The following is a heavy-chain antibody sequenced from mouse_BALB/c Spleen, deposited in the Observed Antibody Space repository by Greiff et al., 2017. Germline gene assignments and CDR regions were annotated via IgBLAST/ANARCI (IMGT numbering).Heavy chain of an antibody. Sequence: EVKLMESGGGLVQPGGSLKLSCAASGFTFSSYGMSWVRQTPDKRLELVATINSNGGSTYYPDSVKGRFTISRDNAKNTLYLQMSSLKSEDTAMYYCARGGYYRYDGYYAMDYWGQGTSVTVSS. CDR1: GFTFSSYG. D-gene: IGHD2-14*01. CDR2: INSNGGST. J-gene: IGHJ4*01. CDR3: ARGGYYRYDGYYAMDY. V-gene: IGHV5-6-3*01.